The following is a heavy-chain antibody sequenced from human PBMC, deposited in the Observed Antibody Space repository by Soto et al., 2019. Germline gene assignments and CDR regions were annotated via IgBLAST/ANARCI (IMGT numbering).Heavy chain of an antibody. D-gene: IGHD2-2*02. CDR2: IYYSGST. CDR3: ARHGPAADLYAEYFHH. CDR1: GGSISSSSYY. V-gene: IGHV4-39*01. J-gene: IGHJ1*01. Sequence: SETLSLTCTVSGGSISSSSYYWGWIRRPPGKGLEWIGNIYYSGSTYYSPSLKSRVTISVDTSKNQFSLKLSSVTAADTAVYYCARHGPAADLYAEYFHHWGQGTLVTVS.